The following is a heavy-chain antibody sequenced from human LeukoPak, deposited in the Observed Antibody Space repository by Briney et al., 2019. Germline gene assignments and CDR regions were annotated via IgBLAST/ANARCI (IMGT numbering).Heavy chain of an antibody. CDR1: GYTFTDYY. V-gene: IGHV1-2*02. Sequence: ASVKVSCKASGYTFTDYYIHWVRQAPGQGLEWMGWPNPRSGDTEYAKKFQGRVTMTGDPSISTAYMDLSSLTSDDTAVYYCARDLVSMATISPPDGFDIWGQGTLITVSS. CDR2: PNPRSGDT. D-gene: IGHD5-24*01. J-gene: IGHJ3*02. CDR3: ARDLVSMATISPPDGFDI.